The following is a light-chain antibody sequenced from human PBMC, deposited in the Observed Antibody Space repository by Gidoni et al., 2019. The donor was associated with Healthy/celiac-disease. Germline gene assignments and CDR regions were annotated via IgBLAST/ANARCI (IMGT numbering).Light chain of an antibody. CDR2: RNN. V-gene: IGLV1-47*01. J-gene: IGLJ3*02. CDR1: SANIGSNY. CDR3: AAWDDSLRGV. Sequence: QSVLTQPPSASGTPGQRVTISCSGSSANIGSNYVYWYQQLPGTAPKLLIYRNNQRPPGVPDRFSGSKSGTSASLAISGLRSEDEADYYCAAWDDSLRGVFGGGTKLTVL.